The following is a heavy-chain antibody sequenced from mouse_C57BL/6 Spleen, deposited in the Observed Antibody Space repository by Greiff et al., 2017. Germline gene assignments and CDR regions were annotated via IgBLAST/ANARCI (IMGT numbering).Heavy chain of an antibody. V-gene: IGHV1-19*01. CDR2: INPYNGGT. J-gene: IGHJ1*03. CDR1: GYTFTDYY. D-gene: IGHD3-1*01. CDR3: ARSGDNYGYFEV. Sequence: EVQLQESGPVLVKPGASVKMSCKASGYTFTDYYMNWVKQSHGKSLEWIGVINPYNGGTSYTQKFKGKATLTVDKSSSTAYMELNSLTSEDSAVYYCARSGDNYGYFEVWGTGTTVTVSS.